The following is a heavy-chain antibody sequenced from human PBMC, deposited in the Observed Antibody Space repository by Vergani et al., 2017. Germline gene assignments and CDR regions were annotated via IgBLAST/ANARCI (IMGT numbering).Heavy chain of an antibody. D-gene: IGHD5-18*01. Sequence: EVQLVESGGGLVQPGGSLRLSCAASGFTFSSYEMNWVRQAPGKGLEWVSYISSSGSTIYYADSVKGRFTISRDIAKNSLYLQMNSLRAEDTAVYYCARTGYSYYFDYWGQGTLVTVSS. J-gene: IGHJ4*02. V-gene: IGHV3-48*03. CDR2: ISSSGSTI. CDR1: GFTFSSYE. CDR3: ARTGYSYYFDY.